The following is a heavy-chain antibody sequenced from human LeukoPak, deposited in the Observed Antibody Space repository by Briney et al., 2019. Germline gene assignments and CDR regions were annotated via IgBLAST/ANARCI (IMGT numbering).Heavy chain of an antibody. CDR3: ARTAGVAVAGSRQYFDY. D-gene: IGHD6-19*01. J-gene: IGHJ4*02. Sequence: SETLSLTCTVSGDSISSYYWSWIRQPPGKGLEWIGYIYYSGITKYNPSLKSRVTISVDTSKNEFSLKLRSVTAADTAVYYCARTAGVAVAGSRQYFDYWGQGTLVTVSS. V-gene: IGHV4-59*08. CDR2: IYYSGIT. CDR1: GDSISSYY.